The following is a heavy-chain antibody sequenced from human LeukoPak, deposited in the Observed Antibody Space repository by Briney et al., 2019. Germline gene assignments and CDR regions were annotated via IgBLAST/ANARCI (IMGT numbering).Heavy chain of an antibody. V-gene: IGHV4-59*11. CDR2: IYYSGGT. D-gene: IGHD6-6*01. Sequence: SETLSLTCTVSGGSISSHYWSWIRQPPGKGLEWIGYIYYSGGTNYNPSLKSRVTISVDTSKNQFSLKLSSVTAADTAVYYCARVTAAQKDAFDIWGQGTMVTVSS. CDR3: ARVTAAQKDAFDI. CDR1: GGSISSHY. J-gene: IGHJ3*02.